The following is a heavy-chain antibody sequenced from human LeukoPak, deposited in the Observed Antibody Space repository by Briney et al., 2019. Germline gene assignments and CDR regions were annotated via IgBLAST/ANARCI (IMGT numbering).Heavy chain of an antibody. CDR3: ARAPQYRSRWYAGYFDY. Sequence: SETLSLTCAVYGVSFSGYYWTWIRQPPGKGLEWIGEINHSGRTNYNPTLKSRVTISVDTSKNQFSLKLSSVTAADTAMYYCARAPQYRSRWYAGYFDYWGQGTLVTVSS. D-gene: IGHD6-13*01. V-gene: IGHV4-34*01. CDR2: INHSGRT. CDR1: GVSFSGYY. J-gene: IGHJ4*02.